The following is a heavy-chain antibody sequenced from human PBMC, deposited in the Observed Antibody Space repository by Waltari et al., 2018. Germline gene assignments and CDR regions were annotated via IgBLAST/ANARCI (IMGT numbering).Heavy chain of an antibody. CDR2: IRWNSGSI. CDR3: AKDGDYSNYVFDY. V-gene: IGHV3-9*01. J-gene: IGHJ4*02. D-gene: IGHD4-4*01. Sequence: EVQLVESGGGLVQPGRSLRLSCAASGFTFDDYAMHWVRQASGKGLEWVSGIRWNSGSIGYADSVKGRFTISRDNAKNSLYLQMNSLRAEDTALYYCAKDGDYSNYVFDYWGQGTLVTVSS. CDR1: GFTFDDYA.